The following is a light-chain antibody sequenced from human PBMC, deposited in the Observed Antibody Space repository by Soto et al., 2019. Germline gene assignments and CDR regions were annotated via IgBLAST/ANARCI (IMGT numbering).Light chain of an antibody. CDR3: QQANSFPLT. Sequence: THSPSSLSVSVGDRVTITCRTSQNINAWLAWYQQRPGQAPNLLIYAASSLHSGVPSRFSGSGSGTDFTLTISSLQPEDFATYYCQQANSFPLTFGGGTKVDIK. J-gene: IGKJ4*01. CDR2: AAS. V-gene: IGKV1-12*01. CDR1: QNINAW.